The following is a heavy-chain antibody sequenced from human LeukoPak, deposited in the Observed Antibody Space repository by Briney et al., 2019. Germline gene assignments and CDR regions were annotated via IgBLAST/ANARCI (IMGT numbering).Heavy chain of an antibody. CDR1: GFTFDDYA. V-gene: IGHV3-23*01. J-gene: IGHJ4*02. CDR3: ANGGSSSSGY. CDR2: ISGSGGST. Sequence: GSLRLSCAASGFTFDDYAMHWVRQAPGKGLEWVSAISGSGGSTYYADSVKGRFTISRDNSKNTLYLQMNSLRAEDTAVYYCANGGSSSSGYWGQGTLVTVSS. D-gene: IGHD6-6*01.